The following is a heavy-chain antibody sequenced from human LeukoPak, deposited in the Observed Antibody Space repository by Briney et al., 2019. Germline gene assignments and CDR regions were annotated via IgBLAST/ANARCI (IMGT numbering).Heavy chain of an antibody. D-gene: IGHD2-2*01. CDR1: GGSISSYY. CDR3: ARLNCSSTSCYGAPFDY. V-gene: IGHV4-59*08. J-gene: IGHJ4*02. CDR2: IYYSGST. Sequence: SETLSLTCTVSGGSISSYYWSWIRQPPGKGLEWIGYIYYSGSTNYNPSLKSRVTISVDTSKNQFSLKLSSVTAADTAVYYCARLNCSSTSCYGAPFDYWGQGTLVTVSS.